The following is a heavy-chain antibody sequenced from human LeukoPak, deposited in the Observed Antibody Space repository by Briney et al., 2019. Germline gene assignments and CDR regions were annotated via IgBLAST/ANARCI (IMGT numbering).Heavy chain of an antibody. CDR3: AREEIVLGYFQH. V-gene: IGHV3-64*01. Sequence: AGGSLRLSCAASGFTFSSYAMHWVRQAPGKGLEYVSAISSNGGSTYYANSVKGRFTISRDNSKNTLYLQMGSLRAEDMAVYYCAREEIVLGYFQHWGQGTLVTVSS. J-gene: IGHJ1*01. CDR2: ISSNGGST. D-gene: IGHD2/OR15-2a*01. CDR1: GFTFSSYA.